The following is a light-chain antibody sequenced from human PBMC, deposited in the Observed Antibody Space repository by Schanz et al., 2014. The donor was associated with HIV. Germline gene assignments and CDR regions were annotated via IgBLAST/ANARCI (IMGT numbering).Light chain of an antibody. CDR3: LQQNTYPLT. J-gene: IGKJ5*01. V-gene: IGKV1-9*01. Sequence: DIQLTQSPSFLSASVGDSVTITCRASQGFGTYLAWYQQKPGKAPKLLIYATSTLQNGVPSRFSGSGFGTSFTPSITNLHPEDFAPYYCLQQNTYPLTFGQGTRLEIK. CDR2: ATS. CDR1: QGFGTY.